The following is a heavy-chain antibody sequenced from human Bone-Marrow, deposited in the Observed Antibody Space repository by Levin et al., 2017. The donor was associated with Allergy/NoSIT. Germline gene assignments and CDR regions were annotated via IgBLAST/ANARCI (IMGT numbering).Heavy chain of an antibody. J-gene: IGHJ4*02. Sequence: PGGSLRLSCAASGFTFSSYGMHWVRQAPGKGLEWVAVIWYDGSNKYYADSVKGRFTISRDNSKNTLYLQMNSLRAEDTAVYYCARDSMDSVSYIWGSYRSDYYFDYWGQGTLVTVSS. CDR1: GFTFSSYG. CDR3: ARDSMDSVSYIWGSYRSDYYFDY. D-gene: IGHD3-16*02. V-gene: IGHV3-33*01. CDR2: IWYDGSNK.